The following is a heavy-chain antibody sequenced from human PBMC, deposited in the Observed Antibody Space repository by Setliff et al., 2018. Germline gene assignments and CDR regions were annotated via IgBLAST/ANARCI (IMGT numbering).Heavy chain of an antibody. CDR1: GFTFSSYS. J-gene: IGHJ5*02. CDR3: ASSSSGQRRKQS. CDR2: ISSSSSTI. D-gene: IGHD3-22*01. Sequence: GGSLRLSCAASGFTFSSYSINWVRQAPGKGLEWVSYISSSSSTIYYADSVKGRFTISRDNAKNSLYLQMNSLRAEDTAVYYCASSSSGQRRKQSWGQGTLVTVS. V-gene: IGHV3-48*04.